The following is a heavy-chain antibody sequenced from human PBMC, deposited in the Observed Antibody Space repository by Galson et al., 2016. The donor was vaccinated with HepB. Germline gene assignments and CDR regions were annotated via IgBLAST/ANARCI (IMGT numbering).Heavy chain of an antibody. D-gene: IGHD6-13*01. CDR3: ARTQQVARFDF. V-gene: IGHV3-21*01. J-gene: IGHJ4*01. CDR2: ITNSGSHV. Sequence: SLRLSCAASGFRFSSYTLNWVRQAPGKGLEWVSSITNSGSHVYLADSIKGRFTISRDNAKNLLYLQMTSLRADDTAVYFCARTQQVARFDFWGQGTLVTVSS. CDR1: GFRFSSYT.